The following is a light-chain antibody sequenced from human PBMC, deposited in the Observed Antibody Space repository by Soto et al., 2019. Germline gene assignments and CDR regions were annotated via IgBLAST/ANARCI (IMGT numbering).Light chain of an antibody. CDR1: QILVDRDGNTY. CDR3: MQGTLWPWT. Sequence: DVVMTQSPLSLPVTLGQPASISCSSSQILVDRDGNTYFNWYQRRPGQPPRRLIYKISYRDSGVPDRFSGSVSGTYFTLKISRVEAEDVGFYYCMQGTLWPWTFGQGTKVDIK. J-gene: IGKJ1*01. CDR2: KIS. V-gene: IGKV2-30*01.